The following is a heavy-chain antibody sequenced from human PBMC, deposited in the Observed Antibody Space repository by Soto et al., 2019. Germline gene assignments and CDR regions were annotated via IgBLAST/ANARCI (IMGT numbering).Heavy chain of an antibody. CDR3: ARVFRGDSSGYYSYYFDY. V-gene: IGHV6-1*01. J-gene: IGHJ4*02. CDR1: GDSVSNKSDA. CDR2: TYYRSKWYN. D-gene: IGHD3-22*01. Sequence: SQTLSLTCAISGDSVSNKSDAWNLIRQSPSRGLEWLGRTYYRSKWYNEYAESVKSRITINPDTSKNQFSLQLNSVTPEDTAMYYCARVFRGDSSGYYSYYFDYWGQGTLVTVSS.